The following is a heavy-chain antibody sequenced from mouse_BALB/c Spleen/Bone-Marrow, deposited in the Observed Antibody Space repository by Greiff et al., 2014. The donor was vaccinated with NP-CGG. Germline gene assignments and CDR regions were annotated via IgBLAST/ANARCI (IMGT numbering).Heavy chain of an antibody. Sequence: QVQLQQSGSVLVRPGASVKLSCKASGYTFTSSWMHWAKQRPGQGLEWIGEIHPNSGNTNYNEKFKGKATLTVDTSSSTAYVDLINLTTEDSAVYDCANCSGSSSYWGQGTTLTVSS. V-gene: IGHV1S130*01. CDR3: ANCSGSSSY. D-gene: IGHD1-1*01. J-gene: IGHJ2*01. CDR1: GYTFTSSW. CDR2: IHPNSGNT.